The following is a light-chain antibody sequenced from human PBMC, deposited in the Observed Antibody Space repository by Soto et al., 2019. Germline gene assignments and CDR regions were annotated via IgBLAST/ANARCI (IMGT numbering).Light chain of an antibody. CDR1: SSDVGAYNY. CDR3: SSYSITTSLYV. J-gene: IGLJ1*01. CDR2: EVS. Sequence: QSALTQPASVSGSPGQSITISCTGTSSDVGAYNYVSWYQQQSGKAPKLMIHEVSNRPSGVSNRFSGSQSAYTASLTISGLQPEDEADYYCSSYSITTSLYVFGTGTKVTVL. V-gene: IGLV2-14*01.